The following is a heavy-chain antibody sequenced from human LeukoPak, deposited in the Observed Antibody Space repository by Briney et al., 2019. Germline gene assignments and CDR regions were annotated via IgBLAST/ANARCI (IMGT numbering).Heavy chain of an antibody. Sequence: SETLSLTCAVYGGSFSSYYWSWIRQPPGKGLEWIGEINHSGSTNYNPSLKSRVTISVDTSKNQFSLKLSSVTAADTAVYYCARSITIFAFDIWGQGTMVTVSS. CDR2: INHSGST. V-gene: IGHV4-34*01. J-gene: IGHJ3*02. D-gene: IGHD3-3*01. CDR1: GGSFSSYY. CDR3: ARSITIFAFDI.